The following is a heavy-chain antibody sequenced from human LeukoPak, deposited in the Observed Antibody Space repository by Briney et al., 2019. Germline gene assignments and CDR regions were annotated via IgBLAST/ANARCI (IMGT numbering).Heavy chain of an antibody. D-gene: IGHD1-26*01. CDR2: IYTSGST. V-gene: IGHV4-4*08. Sequence: PSETLSLTCTVSGGSISTYYWSWIRQPPGKGLEWIGRIYTSGSTNYNPSLKSRVTISVDTSKNQFSLKLSSVTAADTAVYYCARYSGSYLAAFDIWGQGTMVTVSS. CDR3: ARYSGSYLAAFDI. CDR1: GGSISTYY. J-gene: IGHJ3*02.